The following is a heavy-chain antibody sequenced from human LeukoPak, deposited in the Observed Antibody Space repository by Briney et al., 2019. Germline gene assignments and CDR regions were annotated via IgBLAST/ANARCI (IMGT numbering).Heavy chain of an antibody. D-gene: IGHD1-26*01. V-gene: IGHV3-7*01. J-gene: IGHJ3*02. CDR2: IKGDGSEK. Sequence: GGSLRLSCAASGFPFNSYWMSWVRQAPGRGLEWVANIKGDGSEKFYVDSVKGRFTISRDNAKNSLFLQMTSLRAEDTALYYCAPEVWELQGASDIWGQGTMVTVSS. CDR1: GFPFNSYW. CDR3: APEVWELQGASDI.